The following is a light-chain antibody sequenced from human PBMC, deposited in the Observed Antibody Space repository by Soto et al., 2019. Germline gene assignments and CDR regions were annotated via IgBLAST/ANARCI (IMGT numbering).Light chain of an antibody. CDR2: DAS. Sequence: EIVLTQSPATLSLSPGERATLSCRASQSVSSYLAWYQQKPGQAPRLLIYDASNRATGIPARFSGSGSGTDFTLTISSLEPGDAAVYYCQQYGDSPFTFGPGTNLDIK. CDR1: QSVSSY. J-gene: IGKJ2*01. CDR3: QQYGDSPFT. V-gene: IGKV3-11*01.